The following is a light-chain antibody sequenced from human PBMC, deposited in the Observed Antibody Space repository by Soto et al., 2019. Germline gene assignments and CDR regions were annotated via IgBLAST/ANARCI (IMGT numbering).Light chain of an antibody. CDR3: QQYGSSPLWT. CDR1: RSVSSSY. J-gene: IGKJ1*01. Sequence: EMVLTQGPGTLSLSPGEGATLACRTSRSVSSSYLAWYQQKPGQATRLLVYGASSRATGIPDRFSGSGSGTDFTLTISRLEPEDFAVYYCQQYGSSPLWTFGQGTKVDIK. CDR2: GAS. V-gene: IGKV3-20*01.